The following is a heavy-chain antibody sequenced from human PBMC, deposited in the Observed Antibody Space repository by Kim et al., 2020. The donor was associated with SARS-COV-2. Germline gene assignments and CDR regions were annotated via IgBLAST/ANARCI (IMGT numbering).Heavy chain of an antibody. CDR1: GGTFSSYA. D-gene: IGHD1-1*01. CDR2: IIPIFGTA. V-gene: IGHV1-69*13. Sequence: SVKVSCKASGGTFSSYAISWVRQAPGQGLEWMGGIIPIFGTANYAQKFQGRVTITADESTSTAYMELSSLRSEDTAVYYCARPGDWNDEGAFDIWGQGTMVTVSS. J-gene: IGHJ3*02. CDR3: ARPGDWNDEGAFDI.